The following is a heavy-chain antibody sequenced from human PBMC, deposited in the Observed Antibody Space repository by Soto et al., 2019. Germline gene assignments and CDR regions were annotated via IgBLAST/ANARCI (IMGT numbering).Heavy chain of an antibody. Sequence: SETLSLTCTVSGGSISSYYWSWIRQPPGKGLEWIGYIYYSGSTNYNPSLKSRVNKSVDASKNQFSLKLSSVTAADTAVFYCARMSSIAARNDAFDIWGQGTMVTVSS. D-gene: IGHD6-6*01. CDR2: IYYSGST. CDR3: ARMSSIAARNDAFDI. CDR1: GGSISSYY. J-gene: IGHJ3*02. V-gene: IGHV4-59*01.